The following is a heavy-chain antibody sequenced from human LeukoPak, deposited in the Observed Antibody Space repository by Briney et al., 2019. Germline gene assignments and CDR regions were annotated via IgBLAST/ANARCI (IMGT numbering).Heavy chain of an antibody. J-gene: IGHJ5*02. D-gene: IGHD3-22*01. CDR1: GGSISSYY. CDR2: IYYSGST. Sequence: SETLSLTCTVSGGSISSYYWSWIRQPPGKGLEWMGYIYYSGSTNYNTSLKSRVTISVDTSKNQFSLKLSSVSAADTAVYYCARSSNYDSSGYYPAWGQGTLVTVSS. CDR3: ARSSNYDSSGYYPA. V-gene: IGHV4-59*01.